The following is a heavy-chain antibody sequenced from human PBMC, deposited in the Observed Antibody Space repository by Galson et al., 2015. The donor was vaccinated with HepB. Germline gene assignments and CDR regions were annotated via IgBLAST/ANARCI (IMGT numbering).Heavy chain of an antibody. Sequence: SLRLSCAASGFTVSSNYMSWVRQAPGKGLEWVSAIYSGGSTYYADSVKGRFTISRDNSKNTLYLQMNSLRAEDTAVYYCARDIAVTGRGYYFDYWGQGTLVTVSS. CDR2: IYSGGST. V-gene: IGHV3-53*01. J-gene: IGHJ4*02. CDR3: ARDIAVTGRGYYFDY. CDR1: GFTVSSNY. D-gene: IGHD6-19*01.